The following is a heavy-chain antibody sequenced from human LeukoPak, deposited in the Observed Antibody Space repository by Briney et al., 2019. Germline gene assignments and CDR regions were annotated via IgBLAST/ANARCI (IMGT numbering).Heavy chain of an antibody. CDR2: VNTVGCST. CDR3: YGGNAEQ. Sequence: GCSLTLSCAASGFTFSSYSLHWVRQAPGKGLAWVSGVNTVGCSTNYEDSVQDRITISRDNAKNTLYLQMNSFRVYDMAVYYCYGGNAEQWGQGTLVTVSS. CDR1: GFTFSSYS. J-gene: IGHJ1*01. V-gene: IGHV3-74*01. D-gene: IGHD4-23*01.